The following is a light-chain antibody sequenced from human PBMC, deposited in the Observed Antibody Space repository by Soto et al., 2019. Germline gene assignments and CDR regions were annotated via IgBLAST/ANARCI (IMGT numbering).Light chain of an antibody. J-gene: IGLJ3*02. V-gene: IGLV2-23*01. CDR2: EDN. CDR3: CSYAESTTVV. Sequence: QSALTQPASVSGSPGQSITISCTGSGRSYNLVSWFQQSPGKAPKLIIYEDNKRPSGVSNRFSGSKSGNTASLTISGLQAEDEADYYCCSYAESTTVVFGGGTKVTVL. CDR1: GRSYNL.